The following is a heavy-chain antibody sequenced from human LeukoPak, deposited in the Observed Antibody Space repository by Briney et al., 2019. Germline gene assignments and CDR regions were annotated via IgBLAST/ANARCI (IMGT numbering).Heavy chain of an antibody. CDR3: VRDRELNY. Sequence: PSETLSLTCTVSGGSISSGDYYWSWIRQPPGKGLEWIGYIYYSGSTYYNPSLKSRATISADTSKNQFSLKLSSVTAADTAVYYCVRDRELNYWGQGTLVTVSS. J-gene: IGHJ4*02. CDR1: GGSISSGDYY. CDR2: IYYSGST. D-gene: IGHD1-7*01. V-gene: IGHV4-30-4*02.